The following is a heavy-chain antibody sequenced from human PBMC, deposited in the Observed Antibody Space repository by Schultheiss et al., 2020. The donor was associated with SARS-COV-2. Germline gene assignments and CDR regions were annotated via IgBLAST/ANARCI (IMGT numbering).Heavy chain of an antibody. D-gene: IGHD1-26*01. CDR1: GYTFTSYG. V-gene: IGHV1-2*04. Sequence: ASVKVSCKASGYTFTSYGISWVRQAPGQGLEWMGWINPNSGGTNYAQKFQGWVTMTRDTSISTAYMELSRLRSDDTAVYYCARVPWDQDYWGQGTLVTVSS. CDR3: ARVPWDQDY. J-gene: IGHJ4*02. CDR2: INPNSGGT.